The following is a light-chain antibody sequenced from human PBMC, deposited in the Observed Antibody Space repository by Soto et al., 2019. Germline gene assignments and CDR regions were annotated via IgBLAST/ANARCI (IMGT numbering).Light chain of an antibody. CDR3: QQYNSYSPT. CDR2: DVS. CDR1: HSISTW. V-gene: IGKV1-5*01. J-gene: IGKJ4*01. Sequence: DIQMTQSPSTLSASVGDRVTITCRASHSISTWLAWYQQKPGRAPRLLIYDVSNLESGVPSRFSGSGSGTEFTLTITSLQPEDFAIYYCQQYNSYSPTFGGGTKVDIK.